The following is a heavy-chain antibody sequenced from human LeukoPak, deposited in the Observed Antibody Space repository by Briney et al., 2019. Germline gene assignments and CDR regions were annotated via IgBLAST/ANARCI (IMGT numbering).Heavy chain of an antibody. CDR2: IKQDGSEK. CDR3: ARGDYYDSSGYYGLGDY. Sequence: GGSLRLSCVASGFSFNTLWMTWVRQAPGKGLEWVANIKQDGSEKYYVDSVKGRFTISRDNAKNSLYLQMNSLRAEDTAVYYCARGDYYDSSGYYGLGDYWGQGTLVTVSS. CDR1: GFSFNTLW. V-gene: IGHV3-7*01. D-gene: IGHD3-22*01. J-gene: IGHJ4*02.